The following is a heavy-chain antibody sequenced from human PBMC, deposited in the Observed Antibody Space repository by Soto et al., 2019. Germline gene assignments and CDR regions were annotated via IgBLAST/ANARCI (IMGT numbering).Heavy chain of an antibody. CDR1: GGTFSSYA. CDR2: IIPIFGTA. Sequence: GASVKVSCKASGGTFSSYAISWVRQAPGQGLEWMGGIIPIFGTANYAQKFQGRVTITADKSTSTAYMELSSLRSEDTAVYYCARAPLESCSGGSCYGLFGYWGKGTLVTVSS. J-gene: IGHJ4*02. CDR3: ARAPLESCSGGSCYGLFGY. V-gene: IGHV1-69*06. D-gene: IGHD2-15*01.